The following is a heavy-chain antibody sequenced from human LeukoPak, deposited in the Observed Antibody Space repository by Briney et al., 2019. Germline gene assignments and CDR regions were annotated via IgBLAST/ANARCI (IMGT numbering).Heavy chain of an antibody. V-gene: IGHV1-46*01. CDR3: ARVGLERRLGRHNYYYYGMDV. J-gene: IGHJ6*02. CDR2: INPSGGST. CDR1: GYTFTSYY. D-gene: IGHD1-1*01. Sequence: ASVKVSCKASGYTFTSYYMHWVRQAPGQGLEWMGIINPSGGSTSYAQKFQGRVTITADESTSTAYMELSSLRSEDTAVYYCARVGLERRLGRHNYYYYGMDVWGQGTTVTVSS.